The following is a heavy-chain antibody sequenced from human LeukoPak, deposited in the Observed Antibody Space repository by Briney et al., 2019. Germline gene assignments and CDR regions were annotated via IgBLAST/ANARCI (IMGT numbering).Heavy chain of an antibody. CDR2: IKQDGSEK. V-gene: IGHV3-7*01. CDR1: GFTFSSYA. Sequence: PGGSLRLSCAASGFTFSSYAMSWVRQAPGKGLEWVANIKQDGSEKYYVDSVKGRFTISRDNAKNSLYLQMNSLRAEDTAVYYCARDPSNYYDSSGYHAGAFDIWGQGTMVTVSS. D-gene: IGHD3-22*01. CDR3: ARDPSNYYDSSGYHAGAFDI. J-gene: IGHJ3*02.